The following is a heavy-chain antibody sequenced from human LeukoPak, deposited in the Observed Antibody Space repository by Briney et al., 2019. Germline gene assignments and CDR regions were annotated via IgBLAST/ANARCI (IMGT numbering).Heavy chain of an antibody. CDR3: TRDRRDGYNYVDY. Sequence: SETLSLTCTASGGSISPYYWSWIRQPPGKGLEWIAYISYSGSTDCNPSLKSRVTISVDTSKNQFSLKLNSVTAADTAVYYCTRDRRDGYNYVDYWGQGTLVTVSS. D-gene: IGHD5-24*01. V-gene: IGHV4-59*01. CDR2: ISYSGST. CDR1: GGSISPYY. J-gene: IGHJ4*02.